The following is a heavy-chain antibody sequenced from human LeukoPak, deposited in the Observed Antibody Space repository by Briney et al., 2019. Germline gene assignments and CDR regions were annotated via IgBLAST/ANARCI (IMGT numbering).Heavy chain of an antibody. Sequence: GGSLRLSCPASGFTFSQYYTSWIRQAPGKGLEWVSYISDSTGYTDYADSVKGRFTISRDDAKDSLHLHMNSLRAGDTAVYYCAKHRPTVTRGHDAFHIWGHGTMVTVSS. CDR1: GFTFSQYY. CDR2: ISDSTGYT. J-gene: IGHJ3*02. V-gene: IGHV3-11*03. CDR3: AKHRPTVTRGHDAFHI. D-gene: IGHD5-12*01.